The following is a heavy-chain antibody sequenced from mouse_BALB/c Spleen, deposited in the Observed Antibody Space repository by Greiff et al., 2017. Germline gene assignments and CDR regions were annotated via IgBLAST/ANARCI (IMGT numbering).Heavy chain of an antibody. J-gene: IGHJ1*01. CDR3: ARHTPLRLLSYWYFDV. D-gene: IGHD1-2*01. CDR2: ISSGGGST. V-gene: IGHV5-12-1*01. CDR1: GFAFSSYD. Sequence: EVKLQESGGGLVKPGGSLKLSCAASGFAFSSYDMSWVRQTPEKRLEWVAYISSGGGSTYYPDTVKGRFTISRDNAKNTLYLQMSSLKSEDTAMYYCARHTPLRLLSYWYFDVWGAGTTVTVSS.